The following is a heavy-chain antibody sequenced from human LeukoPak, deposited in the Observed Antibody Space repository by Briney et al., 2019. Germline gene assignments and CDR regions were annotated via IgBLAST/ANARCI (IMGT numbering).Heavy chain of an antibody. CDR2: GDYSGGK. CDR1: GGSFSSVADY. Sequence: PSETLSLTCAVYGGSFSSVADYWAWIRQPPGKGLEWIASGDYSGGKYYNPSLESRVAISTDMSKSQISLKLTSVTGADTAVYYCAGERGEEYSSGWYRTNFFDNWGQGIRVTVSS. J-gene: IGHJ4*02. V-gene: IGHV4-39*07. CDR3: AGERGEEYSSGWYRTNFFDN. D-gene: IGHD6-19*01.